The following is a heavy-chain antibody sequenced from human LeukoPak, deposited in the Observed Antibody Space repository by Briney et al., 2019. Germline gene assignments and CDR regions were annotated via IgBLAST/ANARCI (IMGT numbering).Heavy chain of an antibody. V-gene: IGHV3-7*01. CDR1: GFTFSSYW. D-gene: IGHD2-15*01. Sequence: QTGGSLRLSCAASGFTFSSYWMSWVRQAPGKGLEWVANIKQDGSEKYYVDSVKGRFTISRDNAKNSLYLQMNSLRAEDTAVYYCARPGYCSGDTCYVAFDIWGQGTMVTVSS. J-gene: IGHJ3*02. CDR2: IKQDGSEK. CDR3: ARPGYCSGDTCYVAFDI.